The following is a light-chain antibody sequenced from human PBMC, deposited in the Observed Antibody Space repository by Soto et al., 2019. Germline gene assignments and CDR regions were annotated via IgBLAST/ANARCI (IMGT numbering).Light chain of an antibody. CDR1: SSDVGGYNY. CDR2: EVR. J-gene: IGLJ1*01. CDR3: SSYTSSSTLV. Sequence: QSVLTQPASVSGSPGQSITISCTGTSSDVGGYNYVSWYQQHPGNAPKLMIYEVRNRPSGGSNRFSGSKSGNTASLTSAGLHAEDEADYYCSSYTSSSTLVFGTGTKVTVL. V-gene: IGLV2-14*01.